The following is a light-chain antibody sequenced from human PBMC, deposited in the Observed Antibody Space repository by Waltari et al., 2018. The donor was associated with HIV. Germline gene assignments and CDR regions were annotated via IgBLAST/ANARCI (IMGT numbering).Light chain of an antibody. J-gene: IGLJ1*01. Sequence: QSALTQPASVSGSPGQSITISCTGISSDIGGYNSVSWYQQHPGKAPKLMIYEVSDRPSGVSFRFSGSKSGNTASLTISGLQAEDEGDYFCGTYTSTTTLYVFGTGTRVAVL. CDR1: SSDIGGYNS. CDR2: EVS. V-gene: IGLV2-14*01. CDR3: GTYTSTTTLYV.